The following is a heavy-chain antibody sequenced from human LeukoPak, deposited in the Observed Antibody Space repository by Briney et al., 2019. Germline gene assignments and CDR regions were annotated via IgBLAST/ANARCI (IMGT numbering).Heavy chain of an antibody. D-gene: IGHD2/OR15-2a*01. V-gene: IGHV3-21*01. CDR2: ISSSSSYI. Sequence: GGSLRLSCVASGFTFSNAWMSWVRQAPGKGLEWVSSISSSSSYIYYADSVKGRFTISRDNAKNSLYLQMNSLRAEDTAVYYCARSIPLYGYMDVWGKGTTVTVSS. CDR1: GFTFSNAW. CDR3: ARSIPLYGYMDV. J-gene: IGHJ6*03.